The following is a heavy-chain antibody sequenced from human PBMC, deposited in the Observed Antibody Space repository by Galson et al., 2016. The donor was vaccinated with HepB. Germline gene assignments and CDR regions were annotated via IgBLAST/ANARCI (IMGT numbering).Heavy chain of an antibody. V-gene: IGHV3-74*01. CDR1: GFTFSTYW. D-gene: IGHD6-6*01. CDR3: ARGDPRGAARPEVAY. CDR2: INSDGSST. J-gene: IGHJ4*02. Sequence: SLRLSCAASGFTFSTYWMHWVRQAPGKGLVYVSRINSDGSSTTYADSVKGRFTISRDNAKNTLYLQMNSLRAEDTALYYCARGDPRGAARPEVAYWGQGTLVTVSS.